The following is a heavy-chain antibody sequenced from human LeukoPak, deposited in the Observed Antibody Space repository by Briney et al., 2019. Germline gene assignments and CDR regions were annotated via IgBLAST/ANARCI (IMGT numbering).Heavy chain of an antibody. CDR1: GYTFTGDY. V-gene: IGHV1-46*01. CDR3: ARVYGSGYGMDV. CDR2: INSSGGST. J-gene: IGHJ6*02. D-gene: IGHD2-15*01. Sequence: ASVKVSSKAAGYTFTGDYMHWGRRAPGEGRLGRGTINSSGGSTNYSQYVQGRVTMTGDTSTSTVYLELSSLRSEDTAVYYCARVYGSGYGMDVWGQGTTVIVSS.